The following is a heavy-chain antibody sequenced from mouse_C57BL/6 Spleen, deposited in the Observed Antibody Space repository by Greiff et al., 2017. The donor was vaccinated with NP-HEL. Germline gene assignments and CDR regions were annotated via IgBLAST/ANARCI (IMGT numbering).Heavy chain of an antibody. Sequence: VQLQQSGPELVKPGASVKISCKASGYTFTDYYMNWVKQSHGKSLEWIGDINPNNGGTSYNQKFKGKATLTVDKSSSTAYMELRSLTSEDSAVYYCARFLNWDPDYWGQGTTLTVAS. CDR2: INPNNGGT. V-gene: IGHV1-26*01. CDR1: GYTFTDYY. J-gene: IGHJ2*01. D-gene: IGHD4-1*02. CDR3: ARFLNWDPDY.